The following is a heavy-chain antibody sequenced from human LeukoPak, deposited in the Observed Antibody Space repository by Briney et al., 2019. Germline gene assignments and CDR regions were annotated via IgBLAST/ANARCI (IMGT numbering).Heavy chain of an antibody. Sequence: PGKSLRLSCAASGFTFSNYGMHWVRQAPGKGLEWVALIRSDGSDKYYADSVRGRFTISRDNSKNTLYVQINSLRAEDTAVYYCAKEDAAGCFDYWGQGTLLTVSS. D-gene: IGHD3-10*01. CDR1: GFTFSNYG. CDR3: AKEDAAGCFDY. V-gene: IGHV3-33*06. CDR2: IRSDGSDK. J-gene: IGHJ4*02.